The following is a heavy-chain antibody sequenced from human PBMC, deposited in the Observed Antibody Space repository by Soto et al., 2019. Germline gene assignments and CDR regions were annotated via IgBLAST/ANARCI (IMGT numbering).Heavy chain of an antibody. V-gene: IGHV3-30*09. Sequence: QVQLVESGGGVVQPGGSLRLSCTPSGVPFSVYSIHWVRPAPGKGLEGVAVISPEGGVQHDADPVKGRFAISSGNSKTHLSVHMTCLRPGDSVVYYCARDRHIGVGPAGMEPFDYWGQGTLVTVSS. CDR1: GVPFSVYS. D-gene: IGHD2-2*01. CDR3: ARDRHIGVGPAGMEPFDY. J-gene: IGHJ4*02. CDR2: ISPEGGVQ.